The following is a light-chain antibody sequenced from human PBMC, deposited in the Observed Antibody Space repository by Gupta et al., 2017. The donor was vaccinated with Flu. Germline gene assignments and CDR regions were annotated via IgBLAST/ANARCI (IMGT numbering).Light chain of an antibody. V-gene: IGKV3-11*01. Sequence: EIVFTQSPATLSLSPGERATLSCRASQSVSSYLAWYQQRPGQAPRLLIYDASNRAPGIPARFSGNNSGTDFLLTISSLEPEDFAAYYCQQRYSWPLTFGGGTKVEIK. CDR3: QQRYSWPLT. CDR1: QSVSSY. CDR2: DAS. J-gene: IGKJ4*01.